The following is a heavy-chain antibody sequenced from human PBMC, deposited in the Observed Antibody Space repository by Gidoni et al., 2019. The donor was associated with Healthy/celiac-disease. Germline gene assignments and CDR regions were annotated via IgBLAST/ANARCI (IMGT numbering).Heavy chain of an antibody. V-gene: IGHV3-11*05. D-gene: IGHD1-26*01. Sequence: QVQLVESGGGLAKPGGSRRPAWSASGSTFSAYYMCWIRQAPGKGLEWVSYIRSSSSYTNYADSVKGRFTISRDNAKNSLYLQMNSLRAEDTAVYYCARATVLWELRGSDAFDIWGQGTMVTVSS. CDR1: GSTFSAYY. J-gene: IGHJ3*02. CDR2: IRSSSSYT. CDR3: ARATVLWELRGSDAFDI.